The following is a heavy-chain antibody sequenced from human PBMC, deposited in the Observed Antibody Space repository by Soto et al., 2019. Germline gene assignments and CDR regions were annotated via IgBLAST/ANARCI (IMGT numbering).Heavy chain of an antibody. CDR1: GGSISSGGYY. CDR3: ASRDVDTTMVGRVY. Sequence: QVQLQESGPGLVKPSQTLSLTCTVSGGSISSGGYYWYWIRQHSGKGLEWIGFTYYSGTTYYNPSLKSRVTISVDMSKNQFSLKLRSVTAADTAVYYCASRDVDTTMVGRVYWGQGTLVTVSS. CDR2: TYYSGTT. D-gene: IGHD5-18*01. V-gene: IGHV4-31*03. J-gene: IGHJ4*02.